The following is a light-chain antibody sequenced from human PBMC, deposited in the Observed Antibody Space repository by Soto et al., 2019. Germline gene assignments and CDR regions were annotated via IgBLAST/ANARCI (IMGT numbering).Light chain of an antibody. V-gene: IGKV3-20*01. J-gene: IGKJ3*01. CDR1: QSVSSSY. Sequence: EIVLTQSPGTLSLSPGERATLSCRASQSVSSSYLAWYQQKPGQAPRLLIYSASNRATGIPDRFSGSGSGKDFTLTISRLEPEDFAVYYCQQYCSSPIFTFGPGTKVDIK. CDR3: QQYCSSPIFT. CDR2: SAS.